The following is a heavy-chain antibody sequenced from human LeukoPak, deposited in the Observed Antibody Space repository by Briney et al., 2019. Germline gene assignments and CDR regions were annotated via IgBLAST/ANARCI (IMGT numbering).Heavy chain of an antibody. CDR1: GFTFSSYW. V-gene: IGHV3-7*01. J-gene: IGHJ4*02. Sequence: PGGALRLSCAASGFTFSSYWMTWVRQAPGKGVEWVDNIKQDGSKYHYVDSVKGPFTISKDTTKNSLYLQINSLRVEAAAVYYCTRGVATYDFWNGYVWGQGTLVTVSS. D-gene: IGHD3-3*01. CDR3: TRGVATYDFWNGYV. CDR2: IKQDGSKY.